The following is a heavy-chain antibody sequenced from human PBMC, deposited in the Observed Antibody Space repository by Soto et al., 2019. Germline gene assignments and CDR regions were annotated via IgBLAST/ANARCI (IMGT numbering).Heavy chain of an antibody. CDR2: INPNSGGT. CDR3: ARDDPPYDFWSGYYPPSYYYYGMDV. D-gene: IGHD3-3*01. J-gene: IGHJ6*02. Sequence: ASVKVSCKASGYTFTGYYMHWVRQAPGQGLEWMGWINPNSGGTNYAQKFQGRVTMTRDTSISTAYMELSRLRSDDTAVYYCARDDPPYDFWSGYYPPSYYYYGMDVWGQGTTVTVPS. CDR1: GYTFTGYY. V-gene: IGHV1-2*02.